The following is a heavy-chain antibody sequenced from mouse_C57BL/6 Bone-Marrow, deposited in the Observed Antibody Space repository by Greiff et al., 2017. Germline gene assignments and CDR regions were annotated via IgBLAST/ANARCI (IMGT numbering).Heavy chain of an antibody. CDR1: GFTFSSYA. CDR2: ISDGGSYT. D-gene: IGHD2-5*01. V-gene: IGHV5-4*01. Sequence: DVQLVESGGGLVKPGGSLKLSCAASGFTFSSYAMSWVRQTPEKRLEWVATISDGGSYTYYPDNVKGRFTISRDNAKNNLYLQMSHLKSEDTAMYYCARDIGYSNYVNAMDYWGQGTSVTVSS. J-gene: IGHJ4*01. CDR3: ARDIGYSNYVNAMDY.